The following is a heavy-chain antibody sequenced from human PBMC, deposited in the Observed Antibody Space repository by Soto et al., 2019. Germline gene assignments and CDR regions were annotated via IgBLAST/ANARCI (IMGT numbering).Heavy chain of an antibody. CDR1: GYTFTSYG. CDR2: ISAYNGNT. D-gene: IGHD3-9*01. J-gene: IGHJ4*02. CDR3: ARDPLYDILTGFDY. Sequence: VASVKVSCKASGYTFTSYGISWVRQAPGQGLEWMGWISAYNGNTNYAQKLQGRVTMTTDTSTSTAYMELRSLRSDDTAVYYCARDPLYDILTGFDYWGQGTLVTVSS. V-gene: IGHV1-18*01.